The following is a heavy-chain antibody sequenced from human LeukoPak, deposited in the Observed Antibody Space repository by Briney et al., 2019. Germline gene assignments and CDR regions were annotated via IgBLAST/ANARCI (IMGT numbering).Heavy chain of an antibody. CDR1: GFTFSSYG. J-gene: IGHJ4*02. CDR2: IRYDGSNK. V-gene: IGHV3-30*02. CDR3: ARDYNGSYYFDY. D-gene: IGHD1-26*01. Sequence: PGGSLRLSCAASGFTFSSYGMHWVRQAPGKGLEWVAFIRYDGSNKYYADSVKGRFTISRDNSKNTLYLQMNSLRAEDTAVYYCARDYNGSYYFDYWGQGTLVTASS.